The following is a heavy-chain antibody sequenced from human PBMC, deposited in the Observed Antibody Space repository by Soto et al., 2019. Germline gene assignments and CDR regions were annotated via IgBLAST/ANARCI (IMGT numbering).Heavy chain of an antibody. Sequence: EVQVLESGGGLAQPGGSLRLSCATSGFTFSSNGMSWVRQAPGKGLDWVSGISGSGRNTYYADSVKGRFTISRDNSKNTLYLQMNSLRAEDTAVYYCARAYSSGWDYWGQGTLVTVSS. CDR1: GFTFSSNG. D-gene: IGHD6-19*01. CDR3: ARAYSSGWDY. CDR2: ISGSGRNT. V-gene: IGHV3-23*01. J-gene: IGHJ4*02.